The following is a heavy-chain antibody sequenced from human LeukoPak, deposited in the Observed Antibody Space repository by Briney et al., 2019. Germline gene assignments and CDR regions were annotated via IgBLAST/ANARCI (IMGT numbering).Heavy chain of an antibody. CDR1: GFTFSSYA. Sequence: GRSLRLSCAASGFTFSSYAMHWVRQAPGKGLEWVAVISYDGSNKYYADSVKGRFTISRDNSKNTLYLQMNSLRAEDTAVYYCARVCVYSSSPSLSYYYMDVWGKGTTVTVSS. CDR2: ISYDGSNK. CDR3: ARVCVYSSSPSLSYYYMDV. V-gene: IGHV3-30*01. J-gene: IGHJ6*03. D-gene: IGHD6-6*01.